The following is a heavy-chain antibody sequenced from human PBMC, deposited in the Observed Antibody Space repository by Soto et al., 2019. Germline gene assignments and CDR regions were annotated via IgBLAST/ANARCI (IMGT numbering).Heavy chain of an antibody. J-gene: IGHJ4*02. Sequence: PGGSLRLSCAASGFTFSSYNMNWVRQAPGKGLEWVSSISGSSSYIYYADSVKGRFTISRDNAKNSLYLQMNSLRAEDTAVYYCARVVYYDSSGYQYSGQGPLVTVYS. V-gene: IGHV3-21*01. CDR2: ISGSSSYI. CDR3: ARVVYYDSSGYQY. D-gene: IGHD3-22*01. CDR1: GFTFSSYN.